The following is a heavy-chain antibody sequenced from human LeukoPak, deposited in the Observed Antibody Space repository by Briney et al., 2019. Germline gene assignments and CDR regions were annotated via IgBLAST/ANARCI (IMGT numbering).Heavy chain of an antibody. CDR1: GGSISSYY. J-gene: IGHJ3*02. D-gene: IGHD2-15*01. CDR2: IYYSGST. Sequence: PSETLSLTCTVSGGSISSYYWSWIRQPPGKGLEWIGYIYYSGSTNYNASLKSRVTISVDTSKNQFSLRLTSVTAADTAVYYCALEGTGGGFEIWGQGTMVTVSS. CDR3: ALEGTGGGFEI. V-gene: IGHV4-59*08.